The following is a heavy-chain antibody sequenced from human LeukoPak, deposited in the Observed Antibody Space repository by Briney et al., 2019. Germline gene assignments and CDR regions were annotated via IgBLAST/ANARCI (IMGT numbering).Heavy chain of an antibody. CDR2: MNSGGGST. V-gene: IGHV3-74*01. CDR3: ATGHYYDSSGYYPLPDAFDI. D-gene: IGHD3-22*01. CDR1: GFSFSRYW. Sequence: GGSLRLSCAASGFSFSRYWMHWVRQAPGKGLVWVSRMNSGGGSTNYADSVKGRFTISRDNAKNILYLQMNSLRAEDTAVYHCATGHYYDSSGYYPLPDAFDIWGQGTMVTVPS. J-gene: IGHJ3*02.